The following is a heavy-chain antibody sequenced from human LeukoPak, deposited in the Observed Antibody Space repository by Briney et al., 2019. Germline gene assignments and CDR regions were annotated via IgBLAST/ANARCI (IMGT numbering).Heavy chain of an antibody. CDR2: IHYSGST. Sequence: SETLSLTCIVSGDSINSNNYYWGWIRQHPGKGLEWIGYIHYSGSTYNNPSLKSRVTISVDTSKNQFSLKLSSVTAADTAVYYCARGPDGIVVAGPEYYFDYWGQGTLVTVSS. CDR3: ARGPDGIVVAGPEYYFDY. J-gene: IGHJ4*02. D-gene: IGHD6-19*01. CDR1: GDSINSNNYY. V-gene: IGHV4-31*03.